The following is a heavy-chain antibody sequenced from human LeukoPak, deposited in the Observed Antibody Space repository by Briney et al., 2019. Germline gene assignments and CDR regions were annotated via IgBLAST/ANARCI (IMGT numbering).Heavy chain of an antibody. D-gene: IGHD1-26*01. Sequence: GGSLRLSCAASGFTFNTSWMHWVRQAPGKGLIWVSRINADETSTTYADSVKGRFAISRDNAKNTLYLQMNSLRAEDTAMYYCATAGVRGGGFASFDYWGQGTLVTVSS. J-gene: IGHJ4*02. CDR1: GFTFNTSW. CDR2: INADETST. CDR3: ATAGVRGGGFASFDY. V-gene: IGHV3-74*01.